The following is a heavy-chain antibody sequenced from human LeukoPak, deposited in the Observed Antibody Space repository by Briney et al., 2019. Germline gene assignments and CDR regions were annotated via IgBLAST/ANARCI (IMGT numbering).Heavy chain of an antibody. Sequence: GGSLRLSCTVSGFTFSSYSMNWVRQAPGKGPEWVSAISGSGGSTYYADSVKGRFTISRDNSKNTLYLQMNSLRAEDTAVYYCAKDGGSGSYYLYFDYWGQGTLVTVSS. CDR1: GFTFSSYS. J-gene: IGHJ4*02. CDR3: AKDGGSGSYYLYFDY. D-gene: IGHD3-10*01. CDR2: ISGSGGST. V-gene: IGHV3-23*01.